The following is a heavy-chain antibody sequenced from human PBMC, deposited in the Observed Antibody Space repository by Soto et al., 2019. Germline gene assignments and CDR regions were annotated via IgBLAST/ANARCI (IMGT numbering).Heavy chain of an antibody. Sequence: SESLSLTCTVSGVSINSYYGSWIRQPAGKGLEWIGRISTSAGTTYTPSLMGRVAMATDTSKNQFSLKLSSVTAADTALYYCARPEGGYGSGYSWFAPWGQGTRVTVSS. CDR3: ARPEGGYGSGYSWFAP. CDR2: ISTSAGT. V-gene: IGHV4-4*07. D-gene: IGHD5-12*01. J-gene: IGHJ5*02. CDR1: GVSINSYY.